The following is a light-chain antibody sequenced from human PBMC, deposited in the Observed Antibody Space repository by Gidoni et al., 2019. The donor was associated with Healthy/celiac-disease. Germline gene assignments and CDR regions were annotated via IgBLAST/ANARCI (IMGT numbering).Light chain of an antibody. CDR2: GAS. CDR3: QQYNNWPLT. J-gene: IGKJ4*01. CDR1: QCVSSN. V-gene: IGKV3-15*01. Sequence: EIVLTQSPATLSVSPGERATLSCRASQCVSSNLAWYQQKPGQAPRLLIYGASTRATGIPARFSGSGSGTEFTLTISSLQSEDFAVYYCQQYNNWPLTFGGXTKVEIK.